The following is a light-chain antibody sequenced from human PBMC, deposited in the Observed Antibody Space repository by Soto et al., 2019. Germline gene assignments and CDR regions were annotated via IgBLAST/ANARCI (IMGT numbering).Light chain of an antibody. Sequence: EIVLTQSPATLSLSPGERATLSCRASQSVSSYLAWYQQKPSQAPRLLIYVASTRAMGIPARFSGSGSGTVFSLTFSSLEPEDFAVYYFQKRRNWLTFGGGTKVDIK. V-gene: IGKV3-11*01. CDR2: VAS. CDR3: QKRRNWLT. CDR1: QSVSSY. J-gene: IGKJ4*02.